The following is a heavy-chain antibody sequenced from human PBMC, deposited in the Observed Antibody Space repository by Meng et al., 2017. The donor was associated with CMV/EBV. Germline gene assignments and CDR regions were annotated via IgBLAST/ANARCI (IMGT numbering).Heavy chain of an antibody. CDR1: GFTFSSYE. J-gene: IGHJ4*02. CDR3: ARGRGYCSSTSCYRAFDY. D-gene: IGHD2-2*02. CDR2: ISSSGSTI. Sequence: GESLKISCAASGFTFSSYEMNWVRQAPGKGLEWVSYISSSGSTIYYADSVKGRFTISRDNANNSLYLQMNSLRAEDTAVYYCARGRGYCSSTSCYRAFDYWGQGTLVTVSS. V-gene: IGHV3-48*03.